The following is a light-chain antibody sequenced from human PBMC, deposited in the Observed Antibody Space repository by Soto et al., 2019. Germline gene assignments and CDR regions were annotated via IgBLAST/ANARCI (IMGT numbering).Light chain of an antibody. J-gene: IGKJ1*01. CDR2: DAS. CDR3: QFYGDPSKT. V-gene: IGKV3-20*01. Sequence: EIVLTQSPGTLSLSPGERGTLSCRASQTVSSNFVAWYQQTPGQAPRLLIFDASTRATGIPDRFTGSGSGKDFTLTISRLEHEDFAVYYCQFYGDPSKTFGQGTKVEIK. CDR1: QTVSSNF.